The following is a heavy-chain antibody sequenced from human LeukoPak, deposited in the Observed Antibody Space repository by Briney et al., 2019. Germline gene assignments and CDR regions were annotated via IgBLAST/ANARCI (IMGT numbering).Heavy chain of an antibody. CDR3: ATHRRPGSGGYENAFEI. CDR1: GASIGSTTYY. D-gene: IGHD5-12*01. J-gene: IGHJ3*02. Sequence: PSETLSLTCTVSGASIGSTTYYWEWFRQPPGKGLEWIGNIYDGGRPHYTPSLKSRLTMYVHTSNIHFSLRLNSVTAADTAIYYCATHRRPGSGGYENAFEIWGQGTMVTVSS. V-gene: IGHV4-39*01. CDR2: IYDGGRP.